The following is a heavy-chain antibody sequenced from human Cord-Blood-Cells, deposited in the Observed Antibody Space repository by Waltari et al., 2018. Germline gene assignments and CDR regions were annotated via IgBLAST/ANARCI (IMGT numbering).Heavy chain of an antibody. CDR1: GYTLTELS. J-gene: IGHJ4*02. Sequence: QVQLVQSGAEVKKPGASVKVSCKVSGYTLTELSMHWVRQAPGKGLEWVGGCVPEGGETIDAQKCHGRVTMNVDTPTDTAYMGLSSLRSEDTAVYYCATAPDGSYGRNWGQGTLVTVSS. CDR3: ATAPDGSYGRN. V-gene: IGHV1-24*01. D-gene: IGHD1-26*01. CDR2: CVPEGGET.